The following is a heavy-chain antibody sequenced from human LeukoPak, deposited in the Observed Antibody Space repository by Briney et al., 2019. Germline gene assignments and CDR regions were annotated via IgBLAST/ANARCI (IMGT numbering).Heavy chain of an antibody. Sequence: PGGSLRLSCAASGFTFSSYAMSWVRQAPGKGLEWVSAISGSGGSTYYADSVKGRFTISRDNSKNTLYLQMNSLRAEDTAVYYCARLPGIAVAGGYWSQGTLVTVSS. V-gene: IGHV3-23*01. CDR1: GFTFSSYA. D-gene: IGHD6-19*01. CDR3: ARLPGIAVAGGY. J-gene: IGHJ4*02. CDR2: ISGSGGST.